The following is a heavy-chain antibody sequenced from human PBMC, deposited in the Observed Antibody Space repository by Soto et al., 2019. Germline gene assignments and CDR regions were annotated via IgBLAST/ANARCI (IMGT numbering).Heavy chain of an antibody. CDR1: GYTFTGYY. V-gene: IGHV1-2*04. CDR3: TRGSSTWYAQEVVYGMDV. D-gene: IGHD6-13*01. CDR2: INPNSGGT. Sequence: GASVKVSCKASGYTFTGYYMHWVRQAPGQGLEWMGWINPNSGGTNYAQKFQGWVTMTRDTSISTAYMELSRLRSDDTAVYYCTRGSSTWYAQEVVYGMDVWGQGTTVTVSS. J-gene: IGHJ6*02.